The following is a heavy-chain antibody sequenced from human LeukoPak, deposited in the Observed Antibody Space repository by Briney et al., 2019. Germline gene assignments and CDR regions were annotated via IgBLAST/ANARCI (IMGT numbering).Heavy chain of an antibody. CDR2: INPNSGGT. D-gene: IGHD1-26*01. CDR1: GYTFTGYY. V-gene: IGHV1-2*02. Sequence: WASVKVSCKASGYTFTGYYMHWVRQAPGQGLEWMGWINPNSGGTNYAQKFQGRVTMTRDTSISTAYMELSRLRSDDTAVYYCAPTQVGATAKGFDYWGQGTLVTVSS. J-gene: IGHJ4*02. CDR3: APTQVGATAKGFDY.